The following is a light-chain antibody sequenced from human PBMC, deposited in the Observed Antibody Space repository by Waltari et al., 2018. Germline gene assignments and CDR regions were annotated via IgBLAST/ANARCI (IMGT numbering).Light chain of an antibody. Sequence: DIQMTQSPSSLSASVGDRVTITCQASQDISNYLNWYQQKPGKAPKLLSYDASNLETGVQSRFSGSGSGTDFTFTISSLQPEDIATYYCQQYDNLPVFGPGTKVDIK. CDR1: QDISNY. CDR2: DAS. CDR3: QQYDNLPV. J-gene: IGKJ3*01. V-gene: IGKV1-33*01.